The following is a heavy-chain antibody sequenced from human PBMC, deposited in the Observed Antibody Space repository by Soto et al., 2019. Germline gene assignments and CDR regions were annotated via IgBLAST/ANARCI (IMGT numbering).Heavy chain of an antibody. CDR2: ISFDGNNK. J-gene: IGHJ4*02. Sequence: GGSLRLSCAASGFNFSNYGMHWVRQAPGKGLEWVTAISFDGNNKYYADPVKGRFTIYRDNSKTTLYLRMNSLRREDTAVYYCVKDRRLGFGEDFHYWGQGILVTVSS. CDR1: GFNFSNYG. D-gene: IGHD3-10*01. CDR3: VKDRRLGFGEDFHY. V-gene: IGHV3-30*18.